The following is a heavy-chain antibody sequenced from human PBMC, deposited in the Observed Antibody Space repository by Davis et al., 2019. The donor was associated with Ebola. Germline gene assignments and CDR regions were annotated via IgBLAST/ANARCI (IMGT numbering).Heavy chain of an antibody. Sequence: GESLKISCAASGFTVSNNYMSWVRQAPGKGLEWVSVIYSGGSTYYADSVKGRFTISRDNSKNTLYLQMNSLRAEDTAVYYCARDRGIIHYGMDVWGQGTTVTV. V-gene: IGHV3-66*01. J-gene: IGHJ6*02. D-gene: IGHD1-14*01. CDR3: ARDRGIIHYGMDV. CDR2: IYSGGST. CDR1: GFTVSNNY.